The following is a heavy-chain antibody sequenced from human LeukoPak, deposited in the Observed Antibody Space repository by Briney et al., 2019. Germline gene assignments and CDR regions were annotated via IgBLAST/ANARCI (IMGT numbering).Heavy chain of an antibody. V-gene: IGHV4-34*01. CDR1: GGSFSGYY. CDR2: INHSGST. J-gene: IGHJ5*02. D-gene: IGHD6-19*01. CDR3: ARHAGLGSSGWYTAAEYNWFDP. Sequence: SETLSLTCAVYGGSFSGYYWSWIRQPPGKGLEWIGEINHSGSTNYNPSLKSRVTISVDTSKNQFSLKLSSVTAADTAVYYCARHAGLGSSGWYTAAEYNWFDPWGQGTLVTVSS.